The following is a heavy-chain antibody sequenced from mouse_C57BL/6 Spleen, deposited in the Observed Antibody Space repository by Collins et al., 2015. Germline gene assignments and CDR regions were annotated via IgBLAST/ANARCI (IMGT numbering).Heavy chain of an antibody. CDR2: IDPSDSET. V-gene: IGHV1-52*01. D-gene: IGHD2-4*01. CDR3: ARYDYDGPY. J-gene: IGHJ3*01. CDR1: GYTFTSYW. Sequence: QVQLQQPGAELVRPGSSVKLSCKASGYTFTSYWMHWVKQRPIQGLEWIGNIDPSDSETHYNQKFKDKATLTIDKSSSTAYMQLSSLTSEDSAVYYCARYDYDGPYWGQGTLVTVSA.